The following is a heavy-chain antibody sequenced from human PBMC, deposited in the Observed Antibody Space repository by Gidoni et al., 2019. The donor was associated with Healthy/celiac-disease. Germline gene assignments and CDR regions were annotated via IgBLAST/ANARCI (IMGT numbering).Heavy chain of an antibody. D-gene: IGHD3-3*01. Sequence: QVQLVQSGAEVKKPGASVKVSCKASGYTSTNFGISWVRQAPGQGLEWMGWISAYNAKTKSAQKFQGRVTMTTDTSTTTVYMEVRSLRSDDTAVYYCASAITIFAPMDVWGQGTTVTVSS. J-gene: IGHJ6*02. V-gene: IGHV1-18*01. CDR2: ISAYNAKT. CDR3: ASAITIFAPMDV. CDR1: GYTSTNFG.